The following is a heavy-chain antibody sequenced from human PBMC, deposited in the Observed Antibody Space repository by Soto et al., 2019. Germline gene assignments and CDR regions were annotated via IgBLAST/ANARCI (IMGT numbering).Heavy chain of an antibody. Sequence: GGSLRLSCAASGLTSSSYWMHWVRQAPGKGLVWVSRISNDGTSTNYADSVKGRFTISRDNAKNTVYLEMNSLRAEDTAVYYCARDWYYYDTSDHFSADAFDIWGQGTTVTVSS. CDR1: GLTSSSYW. D-gene: IGHD3-22*01. J-gene: IGHJ3*02. CDR2: ISNDGTST. V-gene: IGHV3-74*01. CDR3: ARDWYYYDTSDHFSADAFDI.